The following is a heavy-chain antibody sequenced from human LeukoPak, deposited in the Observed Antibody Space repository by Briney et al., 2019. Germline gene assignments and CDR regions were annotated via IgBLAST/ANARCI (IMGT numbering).Heavy chain of an antibody. CDR1: GYTFTSYY. V-gene: IGHV1-46*01. J-gene: IGHJ4*02. D-gene: IGHD3-22*01. CDR2: INPSGGST. Sequence: ASVKVSCKASGYTFTSYYMHWVRQAPGQGLEWMGIINPSGGSTSYAQKFQGRVTMTRDTSTSTVYMELSSLRSEDTAVYYCARGTYYYDSSGYYLGYWGQGTLVTVSS. CDR3: ARGTYYYDSSGYYLGY.